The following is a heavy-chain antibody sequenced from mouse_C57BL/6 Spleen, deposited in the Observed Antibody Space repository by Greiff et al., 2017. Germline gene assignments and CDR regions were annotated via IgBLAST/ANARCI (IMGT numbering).Heavy chain of an antibody. J-gene: IGHJ2*01. CDR2: IYPGSGST. V-gene: IGHV1-55*01. CDR3: ARGKDSSGYVDY. D-gene: IGHD3-2*02. Sequence: QVQLQQPGAELVKPGASVKMSCKASGYTFTSYWITWVKQRPGQGLEWIGDIYPGSGSTNYNEKFKSKATLTVDTSSSTAYMQLSSLTSEDSAVYYCARGKDSSGYVDYWGQGTTLTVSS. CDR1: GYTFTSYW.